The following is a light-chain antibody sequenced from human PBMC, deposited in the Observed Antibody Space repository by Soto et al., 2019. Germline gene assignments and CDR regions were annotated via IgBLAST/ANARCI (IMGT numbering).Light chain of an antibody. CDR3: SSYTYSSIFV. CDR1: SPDL. J-gene: IGLJ2*01. CDR2: EDT. Sequence: QSVLTQPASVSGSPGQSITISCTGSPDLVSWYQQHPGSAPKLLIDEDTKRPSAVSERFSGSRSGNTASLTISGLQADDEADYYCSSYTYSSIFVLGGGTQLTVL. V-gene: IGLV2-14*02.